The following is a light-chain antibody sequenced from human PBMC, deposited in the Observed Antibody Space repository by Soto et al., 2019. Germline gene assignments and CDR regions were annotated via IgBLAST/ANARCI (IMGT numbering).Light chain of an antibody. CDR2: AAS. V-gene: IGKV3-20*01. J-gene: IGKJ2*01. CDR3: QLYGNSPPYT. CDR1: RSFASSY. Sequence: EIVLTQYQDTLSFYPGERDTRSCRASRSFASSYLVWYQQKPGQAPRLLIYAASSRATGVPDRFSGSGSGTEFTLSISRREPEAYAVYYLQLYGNSPPYTIGQGTKLKL.